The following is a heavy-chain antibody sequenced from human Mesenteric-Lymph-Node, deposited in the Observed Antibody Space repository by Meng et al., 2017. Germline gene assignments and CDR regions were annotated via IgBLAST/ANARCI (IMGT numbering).Heavy chain of an antibody. V-gene: IGHV4-31*03. Sequence: HVQLQESGPGLVQPSQTLSLTCTVSGGSISSGDYYWSWIRQHPGKGLEWFGHIYYSGSTFYNPSLKRRVIISIDTSKNQFSLNLRSVTAADTAVYYCARVSSGWDYFDYWGQGTLVTVSS. CDR2: IYYSGST. J-gene: IGHJ4*02. D-gene: IGHD6-19*01. CDR3: ARVSSGWDYFDY. CDR1: GGSISSGDYY.